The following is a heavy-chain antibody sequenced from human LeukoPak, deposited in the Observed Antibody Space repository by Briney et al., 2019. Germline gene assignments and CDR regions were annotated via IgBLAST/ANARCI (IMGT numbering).Heavy chain of an antibody. Sequence: GGSLRLSCAVSGFTFSSFPMHWVRQAPGKGLECVSSISSNGGDTYYAHSVKGRFTISRDNSKNTLYLQMGSLRAEDTAVYYCARRRGGWYFDYWGQGTLVTVSS. CDR2: ISSNGGDT. V-gene: IGHV3-64*01. CDR3: ARRRGGWYFDY. J-gene: IGHJ4*02. D-gene: IGHD6-19*01. CDR1: GFTFSSFP.